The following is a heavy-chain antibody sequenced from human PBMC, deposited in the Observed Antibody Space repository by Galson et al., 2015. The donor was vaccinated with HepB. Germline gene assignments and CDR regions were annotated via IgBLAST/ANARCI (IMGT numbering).Heavy chain of an antibody. CDR3: ATLPAYSSGRLDY. CDR2: IFYNGST. V-gene: IGHV4-39*01. D-gene: IGHD6-19*01. J-gene: IGHJ4*02. CDR1: GGSISSSTYY. Sequence: SETLSLTCTVSGGSISSSTYYWGWIRQPPGKGLEWIGSIFYNGSTYYNPSLRSRVTISVDTSKNQFSLKLSSVTASDTAVFYCATLPAYSSGRLDYWGQGTLVTVSS.